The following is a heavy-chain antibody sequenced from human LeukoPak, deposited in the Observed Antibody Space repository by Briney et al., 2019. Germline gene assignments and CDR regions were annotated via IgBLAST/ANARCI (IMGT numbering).Heavy chain of an antibody. CDR1: GFTFGAYT. Sequence: GGSLRLSCVASGFTFGAYTMNWVRQAPGKGLEWVSSISSSSSYIYYADSVKGRFTISRDNAKNSLYLQMNSLRAEDTAVYYCTRTDVDTAMDDYWGQGTLVTVSS. CDR3: TRTDVDTAMDDY. CDR2: ISSSSSYI. J-gene: IGHJ4*02. V-gene: IGHV3-21*04. D-gene: IGHD5-18*01.